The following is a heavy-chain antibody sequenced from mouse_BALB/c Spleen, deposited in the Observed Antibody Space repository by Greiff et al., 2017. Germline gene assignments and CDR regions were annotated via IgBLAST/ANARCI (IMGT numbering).Heavy chain of an antibody. CDR2: ISTYYGDA. Sequence: VQLKESGAELVRPGVSVKISCKGSGYTFTDYAMHWVKQSHAKSLEWIGVISTYYGDASYNQKFKGKATMTVDKSSSTAYMELARLTSEDSAIYYCARGGNYEGAWFAYWGQGTLVTVSA. CDR1: GYTFTDYA. V-gene: IGHV1S137*01. CDR3: ARGGNYEGAWFAY. D-gene: IGHD2-1*01. J-gene: IGHJ3*01.